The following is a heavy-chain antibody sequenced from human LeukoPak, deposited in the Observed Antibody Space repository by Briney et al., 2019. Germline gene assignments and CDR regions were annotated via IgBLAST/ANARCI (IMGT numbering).Heavy chain of an antibody. J-gene: IGHJ4*01. D-gene: IGHD2-2*01. CDR2: INHSGST. V-gene: IGHV4-34*01. CDR3: ATSAGGYCSSTSCSGPFDY. Sequence: SETLSLTCAVYGGSFSGYYWSWIRQPPGKGLEWIGEINHSGSTNYNPSLKSRVTISVDTSKNQFSLKLSSVTAADTAVYYCATSAGGYCSSTSCSGPFDYWGHGPLVTVSS. CDR1: GGSFSGYY.